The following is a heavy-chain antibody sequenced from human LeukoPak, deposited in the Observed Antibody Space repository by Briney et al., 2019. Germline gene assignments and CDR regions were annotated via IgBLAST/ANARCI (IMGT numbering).Heavy chain of an antibody. CDR2: IYYSGST. CDR3: ARELRFLEWLLSTGPSNAFDI. J-gene: IGHJ3*02. V-gene: IGHV4-59*01. D-gene: IGHD3-3*01. Sequence: SETLSLTCTVPGGSISSYYWSWIRQPPGKGLEWIGYIYYSGSTNYNPSLKSRVTISVDTSKNQFSLKVSSVTAADTAVYYCARELRFLEWLLSTGPSNAFDIWGQGTMVTVSS. CDR1: GGSISSYY.